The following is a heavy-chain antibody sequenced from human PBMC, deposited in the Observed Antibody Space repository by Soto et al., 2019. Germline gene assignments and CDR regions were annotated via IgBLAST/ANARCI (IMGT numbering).Heavy chain of an antibody. V-gene: IGHV4-31*03. CDR3: ARDTPRGYSYGSFDY. D-gene: IGHD5-18*01. Sequence: QVQLQESGPGLVKPSQTLSLTCTVSGGSISSGGYYWSWIRQHPGKGLEWIGYIYYSGSTYYNPSFKSRVTISVDTSKNQFSLKLSSVTAADTAVYYCARDTPRGYSYGSFDYWGQGTLVTVSS. J-gene: IGHJ4*02. CDR2: IYYSGST. CDR1: GGSISSGGYY.